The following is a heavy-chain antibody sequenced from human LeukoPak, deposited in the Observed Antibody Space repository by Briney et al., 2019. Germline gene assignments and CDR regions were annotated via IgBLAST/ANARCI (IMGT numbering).Heavy chain of an antibody. D-gene: IGHD1-1*01. CDR2: ISGSGGST. V-gene: IGHV3-23*01. Sequence: QSGGSLRLSCAASGFTFSSYAMSWVRQAPGKGLEWVSAISGSGGSTYYADSVKGRFTISRDNSKNTLYLQMNSLRAEDTAVYYCAKGIGGMGTGNGAFDIWGQGTMVTVSS. CDR3: AKGIGGMGTGNGAFDI. J-gene: IGHJ3*02. CDR1: GFTFSSYA.